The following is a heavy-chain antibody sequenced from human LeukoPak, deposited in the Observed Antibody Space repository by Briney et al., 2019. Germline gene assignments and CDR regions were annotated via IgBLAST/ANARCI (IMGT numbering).Heavy chain of an antibody. J-gene: IGHJ4*02. CDR3: AKTNYYDSSGYQDY. CDR2: ISYDGSNK. CDR1: GFTFSSYG. D-gene: IGHD3-22*01. V-gene: IGHV3-30*18. Sequence: PGGSLRLSCAASGFTFSSYGMHWVRQAPGKGLEWVAVISYDGSNKYYADSVKGRFTISRDNSKNTLYLQMNSLRAEDTAVYCCAKTNYYDSSGYQDYWGQGTLVTVSS.